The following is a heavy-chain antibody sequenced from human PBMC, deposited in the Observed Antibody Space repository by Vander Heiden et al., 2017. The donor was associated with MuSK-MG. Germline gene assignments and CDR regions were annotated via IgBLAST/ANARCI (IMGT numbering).Heavy chain of an antibody. CDR1: GDSISTSLYY. Sequence: QLQLQESGPGLVKPSETLSLTCTVSGDSISTSLYYWGWIRQPPGKGLEWIGSINYSGSTYYNPSLKSRVTISVDTSKNQFSLSLTSVTAADTAVYYCARPDYGDYYYFDYWGQGTLVTVSS. CDR3: ARPDYGDYYYFDY. CDR2: INYSGST. D-gene: IGHD4-17*01. J-gene: IGHJ4*02. V-gene: IGHV4-39*01.